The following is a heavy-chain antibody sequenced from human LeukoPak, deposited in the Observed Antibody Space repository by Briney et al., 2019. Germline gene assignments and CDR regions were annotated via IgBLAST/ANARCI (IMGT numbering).Heavy chain of an antibody. V-gene: IGHV1-2*02. CDR2: INPNSGGT. D-gene: IGHD2-2*01. Sequence: ASVKVSCKASGYTFTGYYMHWVRQAPGQGLEWMGWINPNSGGTNYAQKFQGRVTMTRDTSISTAYMELSRLRSDDTAVYYCARQYCSSTSCYSEIWGQGTMVTVSS. CDR1: GYTFTGYY. J-gene: IGHJ3*02. CDR3: ARQYCSSTSCYSEI.